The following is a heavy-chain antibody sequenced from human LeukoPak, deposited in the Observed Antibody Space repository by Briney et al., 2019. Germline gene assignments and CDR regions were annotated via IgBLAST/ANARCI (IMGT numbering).Heavy chain of an antibody. Sequence: GGSLRLSCAASGFTVSSNYMSWVRQAPGKGLEWVSVIYSGGSTYYADSVKGRFTISRDNSKNTLYRQMNSLRAEDTAVYYCARESLGFYYYMDVWGKGTTVTVSS. CDR3: ARESLGFYYYMDV. CDR1: GFTVSSNY. J-gene: IGHJ6*03. CDR2: IYSGGST. V-gene: IGHV3-66*02.